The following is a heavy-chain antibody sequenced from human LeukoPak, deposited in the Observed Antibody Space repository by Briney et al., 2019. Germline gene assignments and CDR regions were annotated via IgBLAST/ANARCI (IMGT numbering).Heavy chain of an antibody. CDR2: IGIDSGNT. J-gene: IGHJ4*02. V-gene: IGHV3-48*01. CDR3: ARDHNYAFDN. CDR1: GFPFIEYS. D-gene: IGHD1-1*01. Sequence: GGSLGLSCTASGFPFIEYSMNWVRQAPGKGLEWISYIGIDSGNTKYADSVRGRFTISTDKAKNSLYLQMNSLRVEDTAVYYCARDHNYAFDNWGQGTLVSVAS.